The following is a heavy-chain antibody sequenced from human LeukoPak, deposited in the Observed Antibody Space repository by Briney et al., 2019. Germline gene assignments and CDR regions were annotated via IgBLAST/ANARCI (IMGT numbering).Heavy chain of an antibody. V-gene: IGHV3-7*01. J-gene: IGHJ4*02. Sequence: GGSLRLSCAASGFTFSSYCMTWVRQAPGKGLEWVANIKQDGIGKYYVDSVKGRFTISRDNAKNSLYLQMNSLRAEDTAVYYCARAQVRGVSPTAYWGQGTLVTVSS. CDR1: GFTFSSYC. CDR3: ARAQVRGVSPTAY. CDR2: IKQDGIGK. D-gene: IGHD3-10*01.